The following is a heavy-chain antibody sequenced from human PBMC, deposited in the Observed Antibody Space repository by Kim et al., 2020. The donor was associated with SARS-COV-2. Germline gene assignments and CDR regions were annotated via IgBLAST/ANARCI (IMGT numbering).Heavy chain of an antibody. CDR1: GFTFSGSA. V-gene: IGHV3-73*01. CDR3: TRHGAMVRGVRYYYYYGMDV. D-gene: IGHD3-10*01. CDR2: IRSKANSYAT. J-gene: IGHJ6*02. Sequence: GGSLRLSCAASGFTFSGSAMHWVRQASGKGLEWVGRIRSKANSYATAYAASVKGRFTISRDDSKNTAYLQMNSLKTEDTAVYYCTRHGAMVRGVRYYYYYGMDVWGQGTTVTVSS.